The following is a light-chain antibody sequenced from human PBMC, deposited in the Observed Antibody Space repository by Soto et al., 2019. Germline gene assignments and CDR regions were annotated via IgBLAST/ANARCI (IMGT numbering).Light chain of an antibody. CDR1: QSVSSSF. CDR3: HQYGSSPAT. V-gene: IGKV3-20*01. J-gene: IGKJ1*01. Sequence: SLSPVALACPXGRQATSSXXXSQSVSSSFLAWYQQKPGQAPRLLIYGASSRATGIPDRFSGSGSGTDFTLTISRLEPEDFAVYYCHQYGSSPATFGQGTKV. CDR2: GAS.